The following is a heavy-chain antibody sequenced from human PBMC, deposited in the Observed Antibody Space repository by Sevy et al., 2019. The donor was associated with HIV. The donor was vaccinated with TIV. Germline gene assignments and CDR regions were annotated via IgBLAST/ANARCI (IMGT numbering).Heavy chain of an antibody. CDR3: ATTKDYYDSSGYPFDY. CDR2: FDPEDDET. CDR1: GYTLTELS. Sequence: ASVKVSCKVSGYTLTELSMHWVRQAPGKGLEWMGSFDPEDDETIYAQNFQGRVTMTEDRSTDTAYMELSSLRSEDTAVYYCATTKDYYDSSGYPFDYWGQGTLVTVSS. D-gene: IGHD3-22*01. J-gene: IGHJ4*02. V-gene: IGHV1-24*01.